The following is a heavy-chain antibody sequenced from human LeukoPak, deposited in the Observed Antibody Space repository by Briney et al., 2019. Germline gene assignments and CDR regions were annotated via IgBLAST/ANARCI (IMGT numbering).Heavy chain of an antibody. V-gene: IGHV3-7*01. CDR2: IKQDGSEK. CDR3: ARGGHDSSGDYYFDY. Sequence: GGSLRLSCAASGFTFNNYWMSWVRQAPEKGLEWVANIKQDGSEKYYVDSVKGRFTISRDNAKNSLYLQMNSLRAEDTAVYYCARGGHDSSGDYYFDYWGQGTLVTVSS. CDR1: GFTFNNYW. J-gene: IGHJ4*02. D-gene: IGHD3-22*01.